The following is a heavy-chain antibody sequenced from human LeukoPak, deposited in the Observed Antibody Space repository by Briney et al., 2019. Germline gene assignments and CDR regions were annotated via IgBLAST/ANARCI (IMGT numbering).Heavy chain of an antibody. CDR3: ARDLKTNWFDP. Sequence: PSETLSLTCTVSGGSISSGGYYWSWIRQHPGKGLEWIGYIYYSGSTYYNPPLKSRVTISVDTSKNQFSLKLSSVTAADTAVYYCARDLKTNWFDPWGQGTLVTVSS. J-gene: IGHJ5*02. V-gene: IGHV4-31*03. CDR2: IYYSGST. CDR1: GGSISSGGYY.